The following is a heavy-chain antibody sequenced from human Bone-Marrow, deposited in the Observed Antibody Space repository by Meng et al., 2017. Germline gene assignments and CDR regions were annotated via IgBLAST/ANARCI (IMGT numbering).Heavy chain of an antibody. Sequence: GGSLRLSCAASGFTFSSYSMNWVRQAPGKGLEWVSSISSSSSYIYYADSVKSRFTISRDNAKNSLYLQMNSLRAEDTAMYYCARDEDISAAGKLFGDYWGQGTQVTVSS. J-gene: IGHJ4*01. V-gene: IGHV3-21*04. CDR1: GFTFSSYS. CDR2: ISSSSSYI. D-gene: IGHD6-13*01. CDR3: ARDEDISAAGKLFGDY.